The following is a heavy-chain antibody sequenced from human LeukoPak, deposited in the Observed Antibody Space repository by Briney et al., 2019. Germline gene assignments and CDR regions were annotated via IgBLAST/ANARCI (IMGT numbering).Heavy chain of an antibody. CDR1: GFSLSTSGVG. Sequence: KESGPTLVNPTQTLTLTCTFSGFSLSTSGVGVGWIRQPPGKALEWLALIYWDDDKRYSPSLKSRLTITKDTSKNQVVLTMTNMDPVDTATYYCAHRPPNPAGYSNWFDPWGQGTLVTVSS. J-gene: IGHJ5*02. D-gene: IGHD6-13*01. CDR3: AHRPPNPAGYSNWFDP. V-gene: IGHV2-5*02. CDR2: IYWDDDK.